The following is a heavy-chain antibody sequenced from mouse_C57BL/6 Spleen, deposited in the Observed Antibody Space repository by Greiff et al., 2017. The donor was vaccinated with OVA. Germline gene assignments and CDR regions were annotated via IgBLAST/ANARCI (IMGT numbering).Heavy chain of an antibody. Sequence: EVKLQESGPELVKPGASVKMSCKASGYTFTDYNMHWVKQSHGKSLEWIGYINPNNGGTSYNQKFKGNATLTVNKSSSTAYMELRRLTSEDSAVYYCARGGSIRYAMDYWGQGTSVTVSS. CDR2: INPNNGGT. CDR3: ARGGSIRYAMDY. D-gene: IGHD1-1*01. J-gene: IGHJ4*01. V-gene: IGHV1-22*01. CDR1: GYTFTDYN.